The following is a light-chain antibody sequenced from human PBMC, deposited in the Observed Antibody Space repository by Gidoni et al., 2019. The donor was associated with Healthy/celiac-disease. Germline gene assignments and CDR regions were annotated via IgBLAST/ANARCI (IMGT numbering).Light chain of an antibody. V-gene: IGLV2-14*01. J-gene: IGLJ2*01. CDR2: EDR. CDR1: SSDVGGYNY. CDR3: SSYTSSSTPVV. Sequence: QSALTQPASVSGSPGQSITISCTGTSSDVGGYNYVSWYQHHPGKAPKLMIYEDRNRPSGVSNRFSGSKSGNTASLTISGLQAEDEADYYCSSYTSSSTPVVFGGGTKLTVL.